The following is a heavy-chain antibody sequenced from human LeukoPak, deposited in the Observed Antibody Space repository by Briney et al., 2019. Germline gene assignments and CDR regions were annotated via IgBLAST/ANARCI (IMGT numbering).Heavy chain of an antibody. CDR3: VNQISGWVY. Sequence: GGSLRLSCSASGFSFSSLRMHWVRQAPGKGLEYVSGISSDGGRKYYADSVKGRFTISRDNSKNTLFIQVSSLRPEDTAVYYCVNQISGWVYWGRGTLVTVSS. CDR2: ISSDGGRK. CDR1: GFSFSSLR. J-gene: IGHJ4*02. V-gene: IGHV3-64D*06. D-gene: IGHD6-19*01.